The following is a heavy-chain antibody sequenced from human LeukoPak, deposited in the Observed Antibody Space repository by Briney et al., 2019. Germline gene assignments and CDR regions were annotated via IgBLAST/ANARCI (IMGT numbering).Heavy chain of an antibody. CDR3: ARDRWELSAFDI. J-gene: IGHJ3*02. CDR2: ISSGSSTI. Sequence: GGSLRLSCAASGFSFYNYNMNWVRQAPGKGLDWVSYISSGSSTIYYADPVKGRFTISRDNAKNSLYLQMNSLRDEDTAVYYCARDRWELSAFDIWGQGTVVTVSS. D-gene: IGHD1-26*01. V-gene: IGHV3-48*02. CDR1: GFSFYNYN.